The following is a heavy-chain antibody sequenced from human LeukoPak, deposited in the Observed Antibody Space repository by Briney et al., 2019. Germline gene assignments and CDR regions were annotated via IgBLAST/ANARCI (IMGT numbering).Heavy chain of an antibody. CDR1: GFTFSIYS. Sequence: GGSLRLSCAASGFTFSIYSMSWVRQAPGKGLEWVSAISGSCGTTYYADSVKGRFTISRDNSKNTLYLQMNSLRAEDTAVYYCARSFGYGVDAFDIWGQGTMVTVSS. D-gene: IGHD5-18*01. V-gene: IGHV3-23*01. CDR2: ISGSCGTT. CDR3: ARSFGYGVDAFDI. J-gene: IGHJ3*02.